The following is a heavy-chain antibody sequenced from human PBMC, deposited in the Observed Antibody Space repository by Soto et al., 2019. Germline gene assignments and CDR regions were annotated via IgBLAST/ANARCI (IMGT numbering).Heavy chain of an antibody. CDR3: ARALTRSGSYLYAFDI. Sequence: PGGSLRLSCAASGGTFSSYDMHWVRQATGKGLEWVSAIGTAGDTYYPGSVKGRFTISRENAKNSLYLQMNSLRAGDTAVYYCARALTRSGSYLYAFDIWGQGTMVTVSS. D-gene: IGHD3-10*01. CDR2: IGTAGDT. J-gene: IGHJ3*02. V-gene: IGHV3-13*01. CDR1: GGTFSSYD.